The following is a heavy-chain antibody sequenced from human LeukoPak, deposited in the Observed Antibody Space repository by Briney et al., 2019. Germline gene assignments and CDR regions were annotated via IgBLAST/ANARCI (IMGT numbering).Heavy chain of an antibody. CDR2: INAGNGNT. D-gene: IGHD2-2*01. V-gene: IGHV1-3*01. CDR1: GYTFTSYA. J-gene: IGHJ4*02. CDR3: ARDLMYCDTMSCYDGDFDY. Sequence: ASVKVSCKASGYTFTSYAMHWVRQAPGQRLEWMGWINAGNGNTKYSQKFQGRVTITRDTSASTAYMELSSLRSDDTAIYYCARDLMYCDTMSCYDGDFDYWGQGTPVTVSS.